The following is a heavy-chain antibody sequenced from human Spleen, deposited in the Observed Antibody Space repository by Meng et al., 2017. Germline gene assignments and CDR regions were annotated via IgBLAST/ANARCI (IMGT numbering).Heavy chain of an antibody. V-gene: IGHV4-4*02. J-gene: IGHJ4*02. D-gene: IGHD5-24*01. CDR1: GGSISSRNW. CDR2: IYHSGGT. CDR3: ARKDGYNIIDY. Sequence: VPLPVSGPVLVKPSGSLTLPCGGSGGSISSRNWWSWVRQPPGKGLGWIGEIYHSGGTKYNPSLKSRVTISVDKSKNQFSLKLSSVTAADTAVYYCARKDGYNIIDYWGQGTLVTVSS.